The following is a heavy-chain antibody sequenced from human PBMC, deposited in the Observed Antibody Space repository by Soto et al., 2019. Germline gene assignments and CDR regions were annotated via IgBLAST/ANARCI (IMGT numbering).Heavy chain of an antibody. CDR2: IYKSTTT. J-gene: IGHJ5*01. Sequence: PPETLSLTCSVSGDSISTVDYFWAWIRQPPGQALEYIGYIYKSTTTYYNPSFESRVAISLDTSKSQFSLTVTSVTAADTVVYFCARGQYCLTGRCFPNWFDSWGQGTLVTGSS. D-gene: IGHD2-15*01. V-gene: IGHV4-30-4*01. CDR3: ARGQYCLTGRCFPNWFDS. CDR1: GDSISTVDYF.